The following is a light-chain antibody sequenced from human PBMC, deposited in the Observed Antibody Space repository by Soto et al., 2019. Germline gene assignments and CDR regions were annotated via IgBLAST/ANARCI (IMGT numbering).Light chain of an antibody. CDR2: EVS. V-gene: IGLV2-18*02. CDR3: SSYTSSNNYV. J-gene: IGLJ1*01. Sequence: QSALTQPPSVSGSPGQSVTISCTGTSSDVGSYNRVSWYQQPLGTAPKLMIYEVSNRPSGVPDRFSGSKSGNTASLTISGLQAEDEADYYCSSYTSSNNYVFGTGTKGTVL. CDR1: SSDVGSYNR.